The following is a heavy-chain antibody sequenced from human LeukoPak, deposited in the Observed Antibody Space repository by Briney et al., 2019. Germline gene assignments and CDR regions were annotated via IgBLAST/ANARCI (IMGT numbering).Heavy chain of an antibody. Sequence: ASVKVSCKASGYTFTNYGISWVRQAPGQGPEWMGVISPSGGSTIYAQKFKGRVTLTRDMSTSTDYLELSSLRSEDTAVYYCARDNSVRDEAWWFNPWGQGTLVTVSS. CDR3: ARDNSVRDEAWWFNP. V-gene: IGHV1-46*01. CDR2: ISPSGGST. CDR1: GYTFTNYG. J-gene: IGHJ5*02. D-gene: IGHD5-24*01.